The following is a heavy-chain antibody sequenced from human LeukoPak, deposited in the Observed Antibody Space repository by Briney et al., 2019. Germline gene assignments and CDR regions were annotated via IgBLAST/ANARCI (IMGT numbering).Heavy chain of an antibody. V-gene: IGHV3-11*04. CDR3: ARVGSIAAAGSVDY. CDR2: ISSSGGTT. CDR1: GFTFSDYY. J-gene: IGHJ4*02. Sequence: GGSLRLSCAASGFTFSDYYTSWIRQAPGKGLEWVSYISSSGGTTSYADSVKGRFTISRDNAKNSLYLQINSLGAEDTAMYYCARVGSIAAAGSVDYWGQGTLVTVSS. D-gene: IGHD6-13*01.